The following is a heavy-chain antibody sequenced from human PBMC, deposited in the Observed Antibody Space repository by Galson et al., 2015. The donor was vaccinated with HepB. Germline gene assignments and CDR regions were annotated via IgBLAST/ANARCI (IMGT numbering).Heavy chain of an antibody. Sequence: SVKVSCKASGYTFTDHYVHWVRQAPGQEVEWMGRVNPKNGGTNYPQKFQGRVTMTTDTSVSTAYMELNRLNSDDTAVYYCARGSSDWFRFDPWGQGTLVTVSS. CDR1: GYTFTDHY. D-gene: IGHD6-25*01. J-gene: IGHJ5*02. V-gene: IGHV1-2*06. CDR2: VNPKNGGT. CDR3: ARGSSDWFRFDP.